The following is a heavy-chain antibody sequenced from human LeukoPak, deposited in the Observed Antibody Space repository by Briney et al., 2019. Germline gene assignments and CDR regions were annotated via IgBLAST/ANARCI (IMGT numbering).Heavy chain of an antibody. CDR2: INPNSGGT. CDR1: GYTFTSYG. CDR3: ARWSWDSSGYRFDY. V-gene: IGHV1-2*02. Sequence: GASVKVSCKASGYTFTSYGISWVRQAPGQGLEWMGWINPNSGGTNYAQKFQGRVTMTRDTSISTAYMELSRLRSDDTAVYYCARWSWDSSGYRFDYWGQGTLVTVSS. D-gene: IGHD3-22*01. J-gene: IGHJ4*02.